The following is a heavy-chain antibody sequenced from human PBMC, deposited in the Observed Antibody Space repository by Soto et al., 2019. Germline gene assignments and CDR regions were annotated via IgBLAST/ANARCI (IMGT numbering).Heavy chain of an antibody. CDR1: GFTFSDYY. CDR3: AREDYYDGSGYYSY. Sequence: QVPLVESGGGLVKPGGSLRLPCAASGFTFSDYYMSWIRQAPGKGLEWISYISSSSDYTNYADSVKGRFTISRDNAKNSLYLQMNSLRAEDTAVYYCAREDYYDGSGYYSYWGQGTLVSVSS. J-gene: IGHJ4*02. V-gene: IGHV3-11*05. D-gene: IGHD3-22*01. CDR2: ISSSSDYT.